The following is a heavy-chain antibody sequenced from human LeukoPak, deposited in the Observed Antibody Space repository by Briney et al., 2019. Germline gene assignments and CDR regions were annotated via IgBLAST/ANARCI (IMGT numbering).Heavy chain of an antibody. CDR3: ARKPNTDYSPDY. Sequence: PSETLSLTCAVYGGSFSGYYWSWIRQPPGKGLEWIGEINHSGSTNYNPSLKSRVTISVDTSKNQFSLKLSSVTAADTAVYYCARKPNTDYSPDYWGQGTLVTVSS. V-gene: IGHV4-34*01. CDR2: INHSGST. D-gene: IGHD2-15*01. J-gene: IGHJ4*02. CDR1: GGSFSGYY.